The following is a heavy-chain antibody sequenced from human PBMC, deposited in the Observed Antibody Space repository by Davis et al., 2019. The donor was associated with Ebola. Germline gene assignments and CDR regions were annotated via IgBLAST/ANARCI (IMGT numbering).Heavy chain of an antibody. CDR1: GFTFSSYA. V-gene: IGHV3-23*01. J-gene: IGHJ4*02. CDR2: ISGSGGTT. CDR3: ARDSGTVFDIVTTNPYFDY. Sequence: GGSLRLSCAASGFTFSSYAMTWVRQAPGKGLEWVSAISGSGGTTYYAGSVKGRFTISRDNSKNTLYLHMSSLRDEDTAVYYCARDSGTVFDIVTTNPYFDYWGQGTLVTVSS. D-gene: IGHD5-12*01.